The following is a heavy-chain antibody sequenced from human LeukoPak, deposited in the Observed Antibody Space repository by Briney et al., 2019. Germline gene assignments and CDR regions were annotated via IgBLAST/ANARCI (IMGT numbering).Heavy chain of an antibody. CDR2: IYYSGSA. CDR1: GGSISSGDYY. J-gene: IGHJ4*02. CDR3: ALTEVVAATPYY. Sequence: SQTLSITCTVSGGSISSGDYYWSWIRQPPGKGLEWIGYIYYSGSAYYNPSLRGRVTISVDTSKNQFSLKLSSVTAADTAVYYCALTEVVAATPYYWGQGTLVTVSS. D-gene: IGHD2-15*01. V-gene: IGHV4-30-4*08.